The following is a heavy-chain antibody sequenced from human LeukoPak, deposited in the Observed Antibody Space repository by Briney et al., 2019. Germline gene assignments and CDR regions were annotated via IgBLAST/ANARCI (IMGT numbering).Heavy chain of an antibody. CDR2: INHSGST. Sequence: SETLSLTCAVYGGSFSGYYWSWIRQPPGKGLEWIGEINHSGSTNYSPSLKSRVTISVDTSKNQFSLKLSSVTAADTAVYYCARRTGGCSSTSCYGYSYYYYGMDVWGQGTTVTVSS. V-gene: IGHV4-34*01. CDR3: ARRTGGCSSTSCYGYSYYYYGMDV. CDR1: GGSFSGYY. J-gene: IGHJ6*02. D-gene: IGHD2-2*01.